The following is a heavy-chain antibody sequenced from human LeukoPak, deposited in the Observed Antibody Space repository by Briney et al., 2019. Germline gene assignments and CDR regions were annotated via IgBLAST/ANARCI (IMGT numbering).Heavy chain of an antibody. J-gene: IGHJ3*02. CDR2: INPDNGGT. CDR3: ARGPNTAAFDI. V-gene: IGHV1-2*02. D-gene: IGHD6-13*01. CDR1: GYTFTSYG. Sequence: ASVKVSCKASGYTFTSYGISWVREAPGQGLEWMGWINPDNGGTDSAQKFQGRVTMTRDTSISTAYMELSRLTSDDTAVYYCARGPNTAAFDIWGQGTIITVSS.